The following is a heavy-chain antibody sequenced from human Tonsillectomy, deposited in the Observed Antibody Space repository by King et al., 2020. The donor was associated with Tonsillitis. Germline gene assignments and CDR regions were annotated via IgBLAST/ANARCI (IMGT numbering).Heavy chain of an antibody. CDR2: LSYSGST. CDR1: GGSISTYY. CDR3: AGGMTYFDY. V-gene: IGHV4-59*01. D-gene: IGHD1-26*01. Sequence: QLQESGPGLVKPSETLSLTCSVSGGSISTYYWSWIRQPPGKGLEWIGYLSYSGSTKSNSSLKSRVTISADTSKNQVSLKLSAVTAADPAVYYCAGGMTYFDYWGQGTLVTVSS. J-gene: IGHJ4*02.